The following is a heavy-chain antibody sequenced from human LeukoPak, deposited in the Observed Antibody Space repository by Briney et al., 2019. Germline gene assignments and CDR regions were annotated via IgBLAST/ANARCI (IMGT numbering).Heavy chain of an antibody. D-gene: IGHD5-24*01. J-gene: IGHJ3*02. CDR1: GFTFSSYS. V-gene: IGHV3-21*01. CDR3: ARDLWPGRDGYNNDAFDI. CDR2: ISSSSSYI. Sequence: GGSLRLSCAASGFTFSSYSMNWVRQAPGKGLEWVSSISSSSSYIYYADSVKGRFTISRDNAKNSLYLQMNSLRAEDTAVYYCARDLWPGRDGYNNDAFDIWGQGTMVTVSS.